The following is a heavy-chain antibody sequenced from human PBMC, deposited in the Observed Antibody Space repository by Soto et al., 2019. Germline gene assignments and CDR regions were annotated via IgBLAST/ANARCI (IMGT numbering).Heavy chain of an antibody. D-gene: IGHD3-22*01. Sequence: QVQLVQSGAEVKKPGSSVKVSCKASGGTFSSYAISWVRQAPGQGLEWMGGIIPIFGTTNYAEKFQGRVTITADKSRSTAYRELSSLRSEDTAVYYCASQVYYYDSSGYYYYYYGMDVWGQGTTVTVSS. CDR3: ASQVYYYDSSGYYYYYYGMDV. J-gene: IGHJ6*02. CDR1: GGTFSSYA. CDR2: IIPIFGTT. V-gene: IGHV1-69*06.